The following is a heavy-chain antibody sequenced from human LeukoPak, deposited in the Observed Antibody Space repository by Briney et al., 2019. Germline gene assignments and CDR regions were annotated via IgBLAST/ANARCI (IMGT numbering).Heavy chain of an antibody. J-gene: IGHJ4*02. V-gene: IGHV3-30*02. CDR1: GFAFRRHN. D-gene: IGHD1-26*01. Sequence: GGSLRLSCAASGFAFRRHNMHWARQAPGKGLEWISLIEDNGRDKFYADSVRGRLTISSDNSKNTLYLQINSLRVEDTAVYYCVKDSGTYSFDYWGQGTQVTVSS. CDR3: VKDSGTYSFDY. CDR2: IEDNGRDK.